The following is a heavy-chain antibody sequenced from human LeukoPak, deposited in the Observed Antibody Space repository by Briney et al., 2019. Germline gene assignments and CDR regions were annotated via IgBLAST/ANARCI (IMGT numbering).Heavy chain of an antibody. CDR2: IYYSGST. J-gene: IGHJ3*02. CDR3: ARLTPRGAFDI. CDR1: GGSISSYY. D-gene: IGHD3-16*01. Sequence: SETLSLTCTVSGGSISSYYWSWFRQPPGKGLEWIGYIYYSGSTNYNPSLKSRVTISVDTSKNQLSLKLSSVTAADTAVYYCARLTPRGAFDIWGQGTMVTVSS. V-gene: IGHV4-59*01.